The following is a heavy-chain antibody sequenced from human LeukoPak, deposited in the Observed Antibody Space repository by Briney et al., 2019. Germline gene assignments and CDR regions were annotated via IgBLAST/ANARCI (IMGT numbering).Heavy chain of an antibody. J-gene: IGHJ4*02. CDR1: GYSISSGYY. CDR2: IYHSGST. D-gene: IGHD2-2*01. Sequence: TSETLSLTCAVSGYSISSGYYWGWIRQPPGKGLEWIGSIYHSGSTYYNPSLKSRVTISVDTSKNQFSLKLSSVTAADTAVYYCAKYCSSTSCYYFDYWGQGTLVTVSS. V-gene: IGHV4-38-2*01. CDR3: AKYCSSTSCYYFDY.